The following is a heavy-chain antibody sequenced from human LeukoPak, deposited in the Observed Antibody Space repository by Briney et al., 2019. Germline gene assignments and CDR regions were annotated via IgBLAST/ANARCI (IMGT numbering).Heavy chain of an antibody. J-gene: IGHJ6*03. CDR1: GGSINSGTYY. Sequence: SETLSLTCTVSGGSINSGTYYWSWIRQPAGKGLEWIGRIYTTGSTKDNPSLKSRVTISVDTSKNQFSLKLSSVTAADTAVYYCARVRCTNGICYAGYYYYMDVWGKGTTVTVSS. CDR2: IYTTGST. D-gene: IGHD2-8*01. V-gene: IGHV4-61*02. CDR3: ARVRCTNGICYAGYYYYMDV.